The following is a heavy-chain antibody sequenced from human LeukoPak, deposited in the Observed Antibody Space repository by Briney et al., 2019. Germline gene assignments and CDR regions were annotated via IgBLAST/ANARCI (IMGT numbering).Heavy chain of an antibody. CDR3: ARDVCSGGRCYSDY. CDR2: INWNGVSA. CDR1: GFTFDDYA. J-gene: IGHJ4*02. Sequence: GGSLRLSCAASGFTFDDYAMSWVRQAPGKGLDWVSSINWNGVSATYVDSVEGRFTISRDNAKKSLYLQMNSPRAEDTALYYCARDVCSGGRCYSDYWGQGTLVTVSS. D-gene: IGHD2-15*01. V-gene: IGHV3-20*04.